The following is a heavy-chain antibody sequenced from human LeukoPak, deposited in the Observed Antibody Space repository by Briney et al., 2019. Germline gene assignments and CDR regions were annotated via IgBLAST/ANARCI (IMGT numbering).Heavy chain of an antibody. CDR3: ATLGEYFDSSGYYYN. CDR2: INHSGST. J-gene: IGHJ4*02. Sequence: SETLSLTCAVYGESFSGYYWSWIRQPPGKGLEWIGEINHSGSTYYNPSLKSRVTISVDTSENQFSLKLTSVTAADTAVYYCATLGEYFDSSGYYYNWGQGTLVTVSS. V-gene: IGHV4-34*01. D-gene: IGHD3-22*01. CDR1: GESFSGYY.